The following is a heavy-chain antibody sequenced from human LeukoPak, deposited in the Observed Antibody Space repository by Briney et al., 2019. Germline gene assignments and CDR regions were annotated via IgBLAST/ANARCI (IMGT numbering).Heavy chain of an antibody. CDR2: INIGGTNT. CDR1: GFTFNDYY. J-gene: IGHJ5*02. CDR3: ATDGAGFDT. Sequence: GGSLRLSCAASGFTFNDYYMSWFRQAPGKGLEWLSYINIGGTNTHYADSVKGRFTISRDNAKKSLYLEMNNLRAEDTALYYCATDGAGFDTWGQGVLVTVSS. V-gene: IGHV3-11*01.